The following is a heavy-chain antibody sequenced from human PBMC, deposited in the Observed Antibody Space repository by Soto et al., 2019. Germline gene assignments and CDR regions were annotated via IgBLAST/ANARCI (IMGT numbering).Heavy chain of an antibody. V-gene: IGHV3-21*01. J-gene: IGHJ4*02. CDR2: ISSSSTYI. Sequence: EVQLVESGGGLVKPGGSLRISCAASGFTFSGYSINWVRQSPGKGLEWVSSISSSSTYIYYADSVKGRFTISRDNAKNSLYLQMNSLRADDTAVYYCAAAPREFYYDTSGPPSYYWGQGTLVTVSS. D-gene: IGHD3-22*01. CDR3: AAAPREFYYDTSGPPSYY. CDR1: GFTFSGYS.